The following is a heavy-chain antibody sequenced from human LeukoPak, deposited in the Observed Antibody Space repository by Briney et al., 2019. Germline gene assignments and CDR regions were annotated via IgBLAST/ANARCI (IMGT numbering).Heavy chain of an antibody. CDR1: GFTFSSYA. D-gene: IGHD4-17*01. J-gene: IGHJ4*02. CDR3: AKDQYGDYAVDY. V-gene: IGHV3-23*01. CDR2: ISGSGGST. Sequence: GGSLRLSCAASGFTFSSYAMSWVRQAPGKGLEWVSAISGSGGSTYYADSVKGRFTISRDNSKNTLYLQMNSLRAEDAAVYYCAKDQYGDYAVDYWGQGTLATVSS.